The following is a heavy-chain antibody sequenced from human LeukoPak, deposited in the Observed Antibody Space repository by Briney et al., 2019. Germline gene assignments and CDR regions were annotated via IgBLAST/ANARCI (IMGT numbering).Heavy chain of an antibody. CDR2: IIPILGIA. CDR3: AIRSSGWYTIFDY. D-gene: IGHD6-13*01. V-gene: IGHV1-69*04. CDR1: GGTFSSYA. J-gene: IGHJ4*02. Sequence: SVKVSCKASGGTFSSYAISWVRQAPGQGLELMGRIIPILGIANYAQKFQGRVTITADKSTSTAYMELSSLRSEDTAVYYCAIRSSGWYTIFDYWGQGTLVTVSS.